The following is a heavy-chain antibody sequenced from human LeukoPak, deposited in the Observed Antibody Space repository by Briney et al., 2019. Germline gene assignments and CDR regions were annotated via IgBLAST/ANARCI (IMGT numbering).Heavy chain of an antibody. CDR1: GFTFSSYW. CDR2: ISGSGGST. Sequence: GGSLRLSCAASGFTFSSYWMHWVRQAPGKGLVWVSAISGSGGSTYYADSVKGRFTISRDNSKNTLYLQMNSLRAEDTAVYYCAKRSEVGGGTYDYWGQGTLVTVSS. V-gene: IGHV3-23*01. CDR3: AKRSEVGGGTYDY. D-gene: IGHD2-15*01. J-gene: IGHJ4*02.